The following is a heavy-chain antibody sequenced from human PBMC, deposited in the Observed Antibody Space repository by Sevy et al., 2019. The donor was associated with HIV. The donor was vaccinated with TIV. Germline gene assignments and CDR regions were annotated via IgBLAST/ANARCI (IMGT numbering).Heavy chain of an antibody. CDR1: GFTFSKYS. Sequence: GGSLRLSCAASGFTFSKYSMSWVRQPPGEGLEWVSTLSFGCGEINHADSVKGRFTISRDNSKNSLYLQMNNLRAEDTAVYCCAREGCTKPHDYWGQGTLVTVSS. J-gene: IGHJ4*02. V-gene: IGHV3-23*01. CDR2: LSFGCGEI. CDR3: AREGCTKPHDY. D-gene: IGHD2-8*01.